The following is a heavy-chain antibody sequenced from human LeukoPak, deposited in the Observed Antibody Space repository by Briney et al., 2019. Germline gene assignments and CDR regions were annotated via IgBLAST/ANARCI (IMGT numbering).Heavy chain of an antibody. V-gene: IGHV4-34*01. D-gene: IGHD3-10*01. CDR3: ARVMGWFGGFDY. J-gene: IGHJ4*02. Sequence: SETLSLTCAVYGGSFSGYYWSWIRQPPGKGLEWIGEINHSGSTNYNPSLKSRVTISVDTSKNQFSLKLSSVTAADTAVYYCARVMGWFGGFDYWGQGTLATVSS. CDR1: GGSFSGYY. CDR2: INHSGST.